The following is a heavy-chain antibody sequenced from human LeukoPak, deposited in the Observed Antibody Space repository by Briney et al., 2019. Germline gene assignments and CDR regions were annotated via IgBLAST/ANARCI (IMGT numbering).Heavy chain of an antibody. D-gene: IGHD6-19*01. CDR1: GFTFSSYG. CDR2: ISYDGSDK. J-gene: IGHJ6*02. CDR3: ARPAGTFDYSYGMDV. Sequence: GGSLRLSCAASGFTFSSYGMHWVRQAPGKGLEWVAVISYDGSDKYYADSVKGRFTISRDNSKNTLYLQMNSLRAEDTAVYYCARPAGTFDYSYGMDVWGQGTTVTVSS. V-gene: IGHV3-30-3*01.